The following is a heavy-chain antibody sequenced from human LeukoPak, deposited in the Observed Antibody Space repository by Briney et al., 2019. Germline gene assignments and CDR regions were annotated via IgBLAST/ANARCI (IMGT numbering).Heavy chain of an antibody. CDR1: GYSISSGHY. V-gene: IGHV4-38-2*01. J-gene: IGHJ4*02. D-gene: IGHD1-26*01. CDR2: IYHSGST. Sequence: SETLSLTCAVSGYSISSGHYWGWFRQPPGKGLEWIGSIYHSGSTYYNPSLKSRVTISVDTSKNQFSLKVNSVTAADTAVYYCGRAQGATDYWGQGTLVTVSS. CDR3: GRAQGATDY.